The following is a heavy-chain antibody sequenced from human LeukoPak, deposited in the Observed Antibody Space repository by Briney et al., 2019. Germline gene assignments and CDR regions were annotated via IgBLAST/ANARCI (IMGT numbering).Heavy chain of an antibody. CDR2: IYTSGST. D-gene: IGHD2-2*01. CDR1: GGSISSYY. J-gene: IGHJ5*02. V-gene: IGHV4-4*07. CDR3: ARYCSSTSCYDGLDP. Sequence: PSETLSLTCIVSGGSISSYYWSWIRQPAGKGLEWIGRIYTSGSTNYNPSLKSQVTMSVDTSKNQFSLKLSSVTAADTAVYYCARYCSSTSCYDGLDPWGQGTLVTVSS.